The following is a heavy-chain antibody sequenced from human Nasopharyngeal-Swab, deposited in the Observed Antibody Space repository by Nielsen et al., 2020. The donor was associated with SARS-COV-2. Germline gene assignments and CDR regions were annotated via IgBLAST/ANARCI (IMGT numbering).Heavy chain of an antibody. D-gene: IGHD2-2*01. J-gene: IGHJ6*02. V-gene: IGHV4-39*07. CDR3: ASPYCSSTSCYYYYGMDV. CDR2: INHSGST. Sequence: SETLSLTCTVSGGSISSSSYYWSWIRQPPGKGLEWIGEINHSGSTNYNPSLKSRVTISVDTSKNQFSLKLSSVTAADTAVYYCASPYCSSTSCYYYYGMDVWGQGTTVTVSS. CDR1: GGSISSSSYY.